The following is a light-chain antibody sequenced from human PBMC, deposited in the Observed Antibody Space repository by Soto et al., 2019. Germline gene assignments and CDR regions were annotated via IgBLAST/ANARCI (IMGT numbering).Light chain of an antibody. CDR1: QNINTY. Sequence: DIQMTQSPSSLSASVGDRVTITCRASQNINTYLNWYQQKPGKPPKVLIYDASNLQSGVPSRFSGSGSGTDFTLTISSLHPEDFATYYCQQSYSNPRWTFGQGTKV. J-gene: IGKJ1*01. CDR3: QQSYSNPRWT. CDR2: DAS. V-gene: IGKV1-39*01.